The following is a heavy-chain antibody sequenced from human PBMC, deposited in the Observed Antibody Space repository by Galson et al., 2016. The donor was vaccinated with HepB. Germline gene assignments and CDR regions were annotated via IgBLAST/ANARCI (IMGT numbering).Heavy chain of an antibody. Sequence: SLRLSCAASGFSFNDFYMSWFRQPPGKALEWISYISHSGNTREYADSVKGRFTVSRDNNKNSVYLQLNSLRAEDTALYYCARDVNNWTGDRRLFDLWGQGTLVAVSS. V-gene: IGHV3-11*01. D-gene: IGHD1-1*01. CDR3: ARDVNNWTGDRRLFDL. CDR2: ISHSGNTR. CDR1: GFSFNDFY. J-gene: IGHJ4*02.